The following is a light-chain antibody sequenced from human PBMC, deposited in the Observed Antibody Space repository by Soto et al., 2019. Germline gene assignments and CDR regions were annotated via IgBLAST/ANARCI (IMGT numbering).Light chain of an antibody. J-gene: IGKJ3*01. CDR2: ATS. CDR1: QSISTY. CDR3: QQPPYT. V-gene: IGKV1-39*01. Sequence: IQMTQSPTPLPSSVGFRVTITCRASQSISTYLNWYQQKPGKAPRLLIYATSTLQSGVPSRFIGRDSGADFTLTINDLQPEDFATYCGQQPPYTFGAGTKVDI.